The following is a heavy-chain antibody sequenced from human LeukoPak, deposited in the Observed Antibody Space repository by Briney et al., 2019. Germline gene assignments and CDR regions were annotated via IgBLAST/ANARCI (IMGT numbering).Heavy chain of an antibody. Sequence: GGSLRLSCAASGSTVSSNYMGWVRQAPGKGLEWVSVIYSGGSTDYADSVKGRFTISRDTSKNTLYLQMNSLRVEDTAVYYCARSSHYDILTGYSEEDAFDIWGQGTMVTVSS. D-gene: IGHD3-9*01. CDR2: IYSGGST. V-gene: IGHV3-53*01. CDR3: ARSSHYDILTGYSEEDAFDI. J-gene: IGHJ3*02. CDR1: GSTVSSNY.